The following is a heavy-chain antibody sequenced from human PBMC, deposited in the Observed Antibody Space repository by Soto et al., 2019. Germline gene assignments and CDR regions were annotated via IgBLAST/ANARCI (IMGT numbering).Heavy chain of an antibody. J-gene: IGHJ6*02. CDR3: ARGTGLLVGDGMDV. CDR2: ISWNGGNI. V-gene: IGHV3-9*03. CDR1: GFTFDDHA. D-gene: IGHD2-21*02. Sequence: EVQLVESGGGLVQPGRSLRLSCAASGFTFDDHAMHWVRQAPGKGLEWVSGISWNGGNIAYADSVKGRFTISRDNAKNSLYLQMNSLRAEDMALYYCARGTGLLVGDGMDVWGQGTTVTVSS.